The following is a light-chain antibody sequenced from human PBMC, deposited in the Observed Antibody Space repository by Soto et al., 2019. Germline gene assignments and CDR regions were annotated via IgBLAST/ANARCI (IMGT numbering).Light chain of an antibody. CDR1: SSDIGGYNY. Sequence: QYALTQPASVSGSPGQSITISCTGTSSDIGGYNYVSWYQQHPGKAPKVVIYEVSNRPLGVSNRFSASKSGNTASLIISGLQADDEADYFCSSYRSTTTFGVFGTGTKLTVL. CDR3: SSYRSTTTFGV. J-gene: IGLJ1*01. V-gene: IGLV2-14*01. CDR2: EVS.